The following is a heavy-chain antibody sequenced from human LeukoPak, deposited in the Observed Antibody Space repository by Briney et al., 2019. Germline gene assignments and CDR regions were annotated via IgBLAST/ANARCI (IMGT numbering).Heavy chain of an antibody. CDR3: AKGGWLEY. V-gene: IGHV3-23*01. D-gene: IGHD6-19*01. Sequence: GGSLILSCAASGFTFNNFAMSWVRQAPGKGLEWVSAISGSDDITYYADSVKGRFTISRDNSKSTLYLQMNSLRAEDTAVYYCAKGGWLEYWGQGTLVAVSS. CDR1: GFTFNNFA. CDR2: ISGSDDIT. J-gene: IGHJ4*02.